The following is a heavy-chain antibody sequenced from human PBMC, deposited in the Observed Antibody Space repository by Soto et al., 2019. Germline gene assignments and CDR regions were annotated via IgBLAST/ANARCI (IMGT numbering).Heavy chain of an antibody. J-gene: IGHJ4*02. D-gene: IGHD3-3*01. CDR3: ARGRTEWLLRQHLFDY. CDR2: INSDGSST. V-gene: IGHV3-74*01. Sequence: GGSLRLSCAASGFTFSSYWMHWVRQAPGKGLVWVSRINSDGSSTSYADSVKGRFTISRDNAKNTLHLQMNSLRAEDTAVYYCARGRTEWLLRQHLFDYWGQGTLVTVSS. CDR1: GFTFSSYW.